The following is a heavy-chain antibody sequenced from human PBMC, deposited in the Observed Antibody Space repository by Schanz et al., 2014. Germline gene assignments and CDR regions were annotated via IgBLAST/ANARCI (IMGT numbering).Heavy chain of an antibody. CDR2: IDGEGTDT. V-gene: IGHV3-74*02. Sequence: EVQLVESGGGLVQSGGSLRLSCAASGFTFRNNWMHWFRQGPGKGLSWVSRIDGEGTDTRYADSVKGRFTISRDNARNMVFLQMSSLRADDTAVYYCVRDERISSGVWFDPWGQGTLVTVSS. D-gene: IGHD3-22*01. CDR1: GFTFRNNW. CDR3: VRDERISSGVWFDP. J-gene: IGHJ5*02.